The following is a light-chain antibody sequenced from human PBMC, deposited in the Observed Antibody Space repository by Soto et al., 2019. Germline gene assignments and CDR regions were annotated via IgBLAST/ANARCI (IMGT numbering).Light chain of an antibody. J-gene: IGKJ5*01. CDR3: QQLFDSPIT. V-gene: IGKV1-8*01. CDR1: QVISTS. Sequence: AIRMTQSPSSLSASTGDRVTITCRASQVISTSLAWYQVKPGKAPKLLIYAASTLESGVPSRFSATVSGTEFSLTITSLQPEDFATYYCQQLFDSPITFGQGTRLEIK. CDR2: AAS.